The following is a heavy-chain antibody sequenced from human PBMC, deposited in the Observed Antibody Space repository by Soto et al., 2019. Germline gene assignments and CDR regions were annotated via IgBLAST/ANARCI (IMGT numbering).Heavy chain of an antibody. CDR2: IDWDDDK. D-gene: IGHD6-13*01. CDR1: GFSLSTSGMC. CDR3: ARSSSWDNYFDY. Sequence: SGPTLVNPTQTLTLTFTFSGFSLSTSGMCVSWIRQPPGKALEWLARIDWDDDKYYSTSLKTRLTISKDTSKNQVVLTMTNMDPVDTATYCCARSSSWDNYFDYWGQGTLVTVSS. V-gene: IGHV2-70*11. J-gene: IGHJ4*02.